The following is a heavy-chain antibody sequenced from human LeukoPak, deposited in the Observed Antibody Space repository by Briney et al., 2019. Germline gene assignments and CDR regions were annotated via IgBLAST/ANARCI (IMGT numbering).Heavy chain of an antibody. D-gene: IGHD5-24*01. CDR1: GGSFSGYY. CDR3: ARGKMATTTTWEPYYFDY. J-gene: IGHJ4*02. Sequence: PSETLSLTCAVYGGSFSGYYWSWIRQPPGKGLEWIGEINHSGCTNYNPSPKSRVTISVDTSKNQFSLKLSSVTAADTAVYYCARGKMATTTTWEPYYFDYWGQGTLVTVSS. CDR2: INHSGCT. V-gene: IGHV4-34*01.